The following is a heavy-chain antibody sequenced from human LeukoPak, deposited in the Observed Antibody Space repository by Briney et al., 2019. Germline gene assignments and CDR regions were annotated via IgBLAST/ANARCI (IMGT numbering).Heavy chain of an antibody. CDR1: GLTFSGDY. V-gene: IGHV3-21*01. CDR2: MSSGSTYI. D-gene: IGHD1-26*01. Sequence: PGGSLRLSCAVSGLTFSGDYMVWVRQAPGKGLEWVSSMSSGSTYIYYADSVRGRFTISRDNAKNSLFLQMNSLRVEDTAVYYCARDRPTGASRVFLVQWGQGTLVTVSS. CDR3: ARDRPTGASRVFLVQ. J-gene: IGHJ4*02.